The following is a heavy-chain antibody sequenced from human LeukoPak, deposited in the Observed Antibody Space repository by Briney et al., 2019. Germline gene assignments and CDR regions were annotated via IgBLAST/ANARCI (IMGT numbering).Heavy chain of an antibody. CDR3: ATTAGYWSGGSCLPHNWFDP. J-gene: IGHJ5*02. CDR1: GYTLTELS. D-gene: IGHD2-15*01. CDR2: FDPEDGET. V-gene: IGHV1-24*01. Sequence: ASVKVSCKVSGYTLTELSMHWVRQAPGKGLEWMGGFDPEDGETIYAQKFQGRVTMTEDTSTDTAYMELSSLRSEDTAVYYCATTAGYWSGGSCLPHNWFDPWGQGTLVTVSS.